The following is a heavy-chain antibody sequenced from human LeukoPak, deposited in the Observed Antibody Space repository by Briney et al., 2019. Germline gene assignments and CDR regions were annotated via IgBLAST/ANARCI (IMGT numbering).Heavy chain of an antibody. Sequence: GRSLRLSCAASGFTFSSYAMHWVRQAPGKGLXXXXVISYDGRNKYYADSVKGRFTISRDNSKNTLYLQMNSLRAEDTAVYYCARDSLGDHGDYFYYYYGMDVWGQGTTVTVSS. V-gene: IGHV3-30-3*01. CDR3: ARDSLGDHGDYFYYYYGMDV. J-gene: IGHJ6*02. CDR1: GFTFSSYA. D-gene: IGHD4-17*01. CDR2: ISYDGRNK.